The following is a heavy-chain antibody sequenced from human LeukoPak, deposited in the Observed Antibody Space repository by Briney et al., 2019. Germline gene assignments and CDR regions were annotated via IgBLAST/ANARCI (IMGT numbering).Heavy chain of an antibody. CDR2: IWHSGTT. J-gene: IGHJ4*02. V-gene: IGHV4-38-2*01. CDR1: GYSISSGYY. CDR3: ARLWGSGYYFDS. D-gene: IGHD7-27*01. Sequence: SETLSLTWVVSGYSISSGYYWGWIRQPPGKGLEWIGSIWHSGTTYYNPSLKSRVTISVDTSNNQFSLKLSSVTAADTAVFYCARLWGSGYYFDSWGQGTLVTVSS.